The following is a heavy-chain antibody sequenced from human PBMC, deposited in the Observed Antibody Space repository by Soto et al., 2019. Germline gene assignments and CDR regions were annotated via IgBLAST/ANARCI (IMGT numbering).Heavy chain of an antibody. J-gene: IGHJ6*02. D-gene: IGHD2-15*01. V-gene: IGHV4-31*03. CDR1: CGSISSGGYY. CDR2: IYYSGST. Sequence: SETLSLTCTVSCGSISSGGYYWSWIRQHPGKGLEWIGYIYYSGSTYYNPSLKSRVTISVDTSKNQFSLKLSSVTAADTAVYYCASDKVVVAATDTMGYYYYGMDVWGQGTTVTVSS. CDR3: ASDKVVVAATDTMGYYYYGMDV.